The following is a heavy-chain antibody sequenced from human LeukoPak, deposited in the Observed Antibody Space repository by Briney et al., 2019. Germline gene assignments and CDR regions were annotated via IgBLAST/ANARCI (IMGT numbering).Heavy chain of an antibody. CDR3: ARAQTYGDSRLLLDY. V-gene: IGHV3-20*04. CDR2: INWNGGST. D-gene: IGHD4-17*01. CDR1: GFTFGDYG. Sequence: GGSLRLSCAASGFTFGDYGMSWVRQAPGKGLEWVSGINWNGGSTGYADSVEGRFTISRDNAKNSQYLQMNSLRVEDTALYYCARAQTYGDSRLLLDYWGQGTLVTVSS. J-gene: IGHJ4*02.